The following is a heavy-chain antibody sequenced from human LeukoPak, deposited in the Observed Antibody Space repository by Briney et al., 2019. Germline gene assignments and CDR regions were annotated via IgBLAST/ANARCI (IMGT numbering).Heavy chain of an antibody. CDR2: IWYGGSNK. Sequence: GGSLRLSCAASGGTFSGFGRRWIRQAPGKGLEWVAVIWYGGSNKYYGDSVKGRFTMPRDNSKFLMYLQLNSLSAEDTAVYYCASAPGPASHYDVLTGSDVFEIWGQGTMVTVSS. D-gene: IGHD3-9*01. V-gene: IGHV3-33*01. CDR1: GGTFSGFG. J-gene: IGHJ3*02. CDR3: ASAPGPASHYDVLTGSDVFEI.